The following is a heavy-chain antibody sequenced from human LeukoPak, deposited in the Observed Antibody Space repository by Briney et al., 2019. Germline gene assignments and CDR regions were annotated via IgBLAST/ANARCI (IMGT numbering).Heavy chain of an antibody. CDR3: AMEVAEWFDP. D-gene: IGHD1-14*01. V-gene: IGHV4-4*07. Sequence: SETLSLTCTVSGGSISRYYWSWIRQPAGKGLEWVGRIHTSGNTNYNPSLKSQVTMSVDTSRTQFSLNLKSVTAAATAVYYCAMEVAEWFDPWGQGALVIVSS. CDR1: GGSISRYY. J-gene: IGHJ5*02. CDR2: IHTSGNT.